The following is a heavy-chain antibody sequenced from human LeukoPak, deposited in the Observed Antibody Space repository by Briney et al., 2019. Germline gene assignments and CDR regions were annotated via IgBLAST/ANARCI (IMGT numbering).Heavy chain of an antibody. D-gene: IGHD1-1*01. V-gene: IGHV4-59*01. CDR3: ASQTTYDAFDI. J-gene: IGHJ3*02. CDR1: GGSISSYY. Sequence: SETLSLTCTVSGGSISSYYWSWIRQPPGKGLEWIGYIYYSGSTNYNPSLKSRVTISVDTSKNQFSLKLSSVTAADTAVYYCASQTTYDAFDIWGQGTMVTVSS. CDR2: IYYSGST.